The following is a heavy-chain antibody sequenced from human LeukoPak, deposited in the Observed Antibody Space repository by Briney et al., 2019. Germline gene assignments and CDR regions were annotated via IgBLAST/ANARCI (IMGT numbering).Heavy chain of an antibody. CDR3: TTDDSSYYYGSGSYLEY. J-gene: IGHJ4*02. CDR1: GFTFSNAW. D-gene: IGHD3-10*01. CDR2: IKSKTDGGTT. Sequence: GGSLRLSCAASGFTFSNAWMSWVSQAPGKGLEWVGRIKSKTDGGTTDYAAPVKGRFTISRDDSKNTLYLQMNSLKTEDTAVYYCTTDDSSYYYGSGSYLEYWGQGTLVTVSS. V-gene: IGHV3-15*01.